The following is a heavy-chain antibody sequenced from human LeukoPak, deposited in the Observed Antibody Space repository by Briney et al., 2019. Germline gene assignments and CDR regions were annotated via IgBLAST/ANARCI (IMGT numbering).Heavy chain of an antibody. J-gene: IGHJ1*01. Sequence: PGMSLRLSCAASGLAFDDYALHWVRQAPGKGLEWVSGVSWNSGTIGYGESVRGRFTISRDNAKNSLFLQMDSLRPEDTGLYYCAKDRAQGVPFRVIDHWGQGTLVTVTS. CDR2: VSWNSGTI. D-gene: IGHD2-21*01. V-gene: IGHV3-9*01. CDR1: GLAFDDYA. CDR3: AKDRAQGVPFRVIDH.